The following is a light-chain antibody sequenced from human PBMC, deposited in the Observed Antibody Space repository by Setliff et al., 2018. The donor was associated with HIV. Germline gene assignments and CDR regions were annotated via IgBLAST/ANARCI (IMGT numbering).Light chain of an antibody. CDR1: SSDVGGYNY. CDR3: SSYTSSSTWV. Sequence: QSALTQPASVSGSPGQSITISCTGTSSDVGGYNYVSWYQQHQGKAPKLMIYDVSNRPSGVSNRFSGSKSGNTASLTISGLQAEDEADYYCSSYTSSSTWVFGGGTQRTVL. CDR2: DVS. J-gene: IGLJ3*02. V-gene: IGLV2-14*03.